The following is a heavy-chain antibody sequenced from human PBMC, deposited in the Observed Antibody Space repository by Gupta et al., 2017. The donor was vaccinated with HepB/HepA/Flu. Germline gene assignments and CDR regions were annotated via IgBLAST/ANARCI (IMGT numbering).Heavy chain of an antibody. CDR2: INPNSGGT. J-gene: IGHJ3*02. D-gene: IGHD2-15*01. V-gene: IGHV1-2*02. CDR3: AREEIWVVGAYDAFDI. CDR1: GYTFTGYY. Sequence: QVQLVQSGAEVKKPGASVKVSCKASGYTFTGYYMHWVRQAPGQGLEWMGWINPNSGGTNYAQKFQGRVTMTRDTSISTAYMELSRLRSDDTAVYYCAREEIWVVGAYDAFDIWGQGTMVTVSS.